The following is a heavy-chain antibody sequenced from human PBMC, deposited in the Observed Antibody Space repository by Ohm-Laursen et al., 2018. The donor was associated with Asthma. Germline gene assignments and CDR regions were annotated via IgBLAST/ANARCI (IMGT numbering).Heavy chain of an antibody. Sequence: SLRLSCAASGFTFSSYIMNWVRQAPGKGLEWVSVIYSGGSTYYADSVKGRFTISRDNSKNTLYLQMNSLRAEDTAVYYCARVPFTMVRGVIIHDAFDIWGQGTMVTVSS. V-gene: IGHV3-53*01. CDR1: GFTFSSYI. CDR3: ARVPFTMVRGVIIHDAFDI. CDR2: IYSGGST. D-gene: IGHD3-10*01. J-gene: IGHJ3*02.